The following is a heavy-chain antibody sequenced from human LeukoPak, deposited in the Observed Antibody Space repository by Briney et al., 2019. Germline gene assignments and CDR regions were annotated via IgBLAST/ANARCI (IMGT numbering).Heavy chain of an antibody. CDR1: GYTFTSYY. CDR2: INPSGGST. D-gene: IGHD3-10*01. Sequence: ASVKVSCKASGYTFTSYYMHWVRQAPGQGLEWMGIINPSGGSTSYAQKFQGRVTMTRDMSTSTVYMELSSLRSEDTAVYYCASGSGSYPIFDYWGQGTLVTVSS. CDR3: ASGSGSYPIFDY. V-gene: IGHV1-46*03. J-gene: IGHJ4*02.